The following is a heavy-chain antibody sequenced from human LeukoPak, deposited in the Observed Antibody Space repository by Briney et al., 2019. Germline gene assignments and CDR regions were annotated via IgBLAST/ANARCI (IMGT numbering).Heavy chain of an antibody. V-gene: IGHV3-7*01. J-gene: IGHJ4*02. Sequence: GGSLRLSCAASGFTFSSYWMSWVRQAPGKGLEWVANIKQDGSEKYYVDSVKGLFTISRDNAKNSLYLQMNSLRAEDTAVYYCARDLYVWGSYRSYYFDYWGQGTLVTVSS. CDR3: ARDLYVWGSYRSYYFDY. CDR2: IKQDGSEK. D-gene: IGHD3-16*02. CDR1: GFTFSSYW.